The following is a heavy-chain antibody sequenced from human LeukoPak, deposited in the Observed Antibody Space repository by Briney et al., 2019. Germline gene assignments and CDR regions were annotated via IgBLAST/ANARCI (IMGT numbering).Heavy chain of an antibody. D-gene: IGHD3-22*01. CDR3: ATVYYDSSGYYREKPLFDY. Sequence: ASVKVSCKVSGYTLTELSMHWVRQAPGKGLEWMGGFDPEDGKTIYAQKFQGRVTMTEDTSTDTAYMELSSLRSGDTAVYYCATVYYDSSGYYREKPLFDYWGQGTLVTVSS. CDR2: FDPEDGKT. J-gene: IGHJ4*02. V-gene: IGHV1-24*01. CDR1: GYTLTELS.